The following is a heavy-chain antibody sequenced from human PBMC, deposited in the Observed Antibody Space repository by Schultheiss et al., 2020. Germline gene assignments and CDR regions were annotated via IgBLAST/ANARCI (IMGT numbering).Heavy chain of an antibody. CDR2: IYYSGST. CDR1: GGSFSGYY. Sequence: SQTLSLTCAVYGGSFSGYYWSWIRQPPGKGLEWIGYIYYSGSTNYNPSLKSRVTISVDTSKNQFSLKVSSVTAADTAVYYCARQTNDQGELPYYFDYWGQGTLVTVSS. CDR3: ARQTNDQGELPYYFDY. J-gene: IGHJ4*02. V-gene: IGHV4-59*08. D-gene: IGHD1-26*01.